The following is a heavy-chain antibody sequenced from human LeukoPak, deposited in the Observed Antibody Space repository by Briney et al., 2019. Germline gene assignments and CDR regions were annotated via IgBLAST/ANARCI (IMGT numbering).Heavy chain of an antibody. J-gene: IGHJ1*01. CDR3: ARGAYCSGGSCYWWYFQY. D-gene: IGHD2-15*01. V-gene: IGHV4-31*03. Sequence: SETLSLTCTVSGGSISSGGYYWNWIRQHPGKGLEWIGYIYYSGNTYYNTSLKSRVTISIDTSKNQFSLKLNSVTAADTAVYYCARGAYCSGGSCYWWYFQYWGQGTLVTVSS. CDR2: IYYSGNT. CDR1: GGSISSGGYY.